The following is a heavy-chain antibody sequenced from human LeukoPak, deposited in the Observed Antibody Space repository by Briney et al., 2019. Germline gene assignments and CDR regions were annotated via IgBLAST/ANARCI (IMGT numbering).Heavy chain of an antibody. CDR1: GVSISSGDYY. J-gene: IGHJ4*02. CDR3: ARDSYSSIQV. V-gene: IGHV4-30-4*01. CDR2: LYYSANTS. Sequence: SQTLSLTCTVSGVSISSGDYYWGWLRQPPGKGLEWIGHLYYSANTSYYNPSLKSRVTISLDTSKNQFSLKLSSVTAADTAVYYCARDSYSSIQVWGQGTLVTVSS. D-gene: IGHD6-13*01.